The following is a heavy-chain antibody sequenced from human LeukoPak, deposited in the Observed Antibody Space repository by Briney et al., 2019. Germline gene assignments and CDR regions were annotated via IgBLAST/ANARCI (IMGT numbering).Heavy chain of an antibody. D-gene: IGHD6-19*01. Sequence: SETLSPTCTVSGDSISSYYWSWIRQPPGKGLEWIGYIYHSGSTNYNPSLKSRVTISLDTSKKHFSLKLSSVTAADTAVYYCVRGHLVGGWFKYDAFDIWGQGTMVSVSS. CDR3: VRGHLVGGWFKYDAFDI. J-gene: IGHJ3*02. CDR2: IYHSGST. CDR1: GDSISSYY. V-gene: IGHV4-59*01.